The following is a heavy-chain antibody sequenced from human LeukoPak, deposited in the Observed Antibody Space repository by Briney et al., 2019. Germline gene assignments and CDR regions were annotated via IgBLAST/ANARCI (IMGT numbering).Heavy chain of an antibody. Sequence: ASVKVSCKASGYNSINYGISWARQAPGQRPEWMGWISGYNGKATYAQKFQGRVTMTTDTSRSTAYLELRSLKSDDTAVYYCARDLQAGVSDPWGQGTLVTVSS. D-gene: IGHD5-24*01. J-gene: IGHJ5*02. CDR3: ARDLQAGVSDP. CDR1: GYNSINYG. CDR2: ISGYNGKA. V-gene: IGHV1-18*01.